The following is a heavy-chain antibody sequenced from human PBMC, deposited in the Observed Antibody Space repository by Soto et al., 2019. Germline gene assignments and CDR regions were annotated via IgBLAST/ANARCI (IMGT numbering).Heavy chain of an antibody. V-gene: IGHV7-4-1*01. CDR3: ARGHGLRYFDWLLPRDYYYYMDV. CDR1: GCTFTSYA. Sequence: GASVEVSCKASGCTFTSYAMNWVRQAPGQGLEWMGWINTNTGNPTYAQGFTGRFVFSLDTSVSTAYLQICSLKAEDTAVYYCARGHGLRYFDWLLPRDYYYYMDVWGKRTTVTVSS. CDR2: INTNTGNP. D-gene: IGHD3-9*01. J-gene: IGHJ6*03.